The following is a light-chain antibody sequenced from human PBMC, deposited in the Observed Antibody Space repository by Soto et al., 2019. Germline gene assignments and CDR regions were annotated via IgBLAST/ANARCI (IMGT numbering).Light chain of an antibody. CDR3: QQYYGRPHN. CDR2: CAS. Sequence: DIVMTQSPDSLAVSLGERATINCKSSQSRLEDSHNKDYLAWYQQKPGQPPKLLIYCASTREAGVPDRYSGSVSGTDFTLTISSLQAEYVAVYDCQQYYGRPHNFGRGTKVEIK. CDR1: QSRLEDSHNKDY. V-gene: IGKV4-1*01. J-gene: IGKJ2*01.